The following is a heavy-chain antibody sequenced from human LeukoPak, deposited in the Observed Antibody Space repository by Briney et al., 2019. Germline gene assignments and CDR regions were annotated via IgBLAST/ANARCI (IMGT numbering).Heavy chain of an antibody. V-gene: IGHV3-9*01. CDR3: AKGYWAAGPDY. D-gene: IGHD6-13*01. CDR2: VSWNSGSI. CDR1: GFTFDDYA. Sequence: GGSLRLSCAASGFTFDDYAMHWVRQVPGKGREWVSGVSWNSGSIGYADSVTGRFTISRDNAKNSLYLQMNSLRAEDTALYYCAKGYWAAGPDYCGQGTLVTVSS. J-gene: IGHJ4*02.